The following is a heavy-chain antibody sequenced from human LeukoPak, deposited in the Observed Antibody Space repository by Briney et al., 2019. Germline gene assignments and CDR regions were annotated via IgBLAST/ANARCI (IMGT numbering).Heavy chain of an antibody. D-gene: IGHD6-13*01. Sequence: GGSLRLSCAASGFTVSSNYMSWVRQAPGKGLEWVSVIYSGGSTYYADSVKGRFTISRDNSKITLYLQMNSLRAEDTAVYYCARGVVFIAAAGGYYFDYWGQGTLVTVSS. V-gene: IGHV3-53*01. CDR1: GFTVSSNY. CDR2: IYSGGST. J-gene: IGHJ4*02. CDR3: ARGVVFIAAAGGYYFDY.